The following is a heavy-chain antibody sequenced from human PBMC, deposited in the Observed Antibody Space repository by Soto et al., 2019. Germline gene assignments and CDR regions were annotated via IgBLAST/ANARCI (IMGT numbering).Heavy chain of an antibody. V-gene: IGHV3-30*18. J-gene: IGHJ6*02. Sequence: GGSLRLSCAASGFSLNDYGMHWVRQAPGKGLEWVAVISYDGRNKYYADAVKGRVTISRDNAKNTLYLQMSSLRAEDTAVYYCVKDGSSGWPYFYDMDVWGQGTTVTVSS. CDR1: GFSLNDYG. CDR3: VKDGSSGWPYFYDMDV. D-gene: IGHD6-19*01. CDR2: ISYDGRNK.